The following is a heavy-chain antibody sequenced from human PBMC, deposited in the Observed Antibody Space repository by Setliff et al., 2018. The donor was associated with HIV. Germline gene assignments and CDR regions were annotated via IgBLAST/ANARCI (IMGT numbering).Heavy chain of an antibody. Sequence: SVKVSCKAPGLDFTDSVMQWVRLAGGQRLEWIGWIILDSGHTDYAQRFQGRVTITSDMSTSTGYMELSSLISEDTAMYYCAIRPSGCASGQFAAWGQGTLVTVSS. CDR1: GLDFTDSV. V-gene: IGHV1-58*02. CDR3: AIRPSGCASGQFAA. D-gene: IGHD5-12*01. CDR2: IILDSGHT. J-gene: IGHJ5*02.